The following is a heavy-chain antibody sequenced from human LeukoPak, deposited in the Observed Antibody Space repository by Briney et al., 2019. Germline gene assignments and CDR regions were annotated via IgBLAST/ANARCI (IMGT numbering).Heavy chain of an antibody. CDR3: AKDLGGATTGFDY. V-gene: IGHV3-30*02. J-gene: IGHJ4*02. CDR1: GFTFNNYA. CDR2: IRYDGSNK. D-gene: IGHD1-26*01. Sequence: GGPLRLSCAASGFTFNNYALAWVRQTPEKGLEWVAFIRYDGSNKYYADSVKGRVTISRDNSKSTLYLQMNSLRAEDTAVYYCAKDLGGATTGFDYWGQGTLVTVSS.